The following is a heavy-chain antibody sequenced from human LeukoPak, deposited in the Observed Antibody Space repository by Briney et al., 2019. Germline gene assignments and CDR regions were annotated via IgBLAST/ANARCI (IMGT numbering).Heavy chain of an antibody. Sequence: GSLRLSCAASGLTVSTYEMSWVRQDPGKGLEWIGEINHSGSTNYNPSLESRVTMSVDKSKKQFSLKLSSMTAADTAVYYCARGPPYGSGWSKGVLVYWGQGTLVTVSS. D-gene: IGHD6-19*01. CDR2: INHSGST. CDR1: GLTVSTYE. V-gene: IGHV4-34*01. CDR3: ARGPPYGSGWSKGVLVY. J-gene: IGHJ4*02.